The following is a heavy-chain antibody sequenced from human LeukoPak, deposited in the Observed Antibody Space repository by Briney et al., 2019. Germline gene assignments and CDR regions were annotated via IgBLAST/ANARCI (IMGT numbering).Heavy chain of an antibody. V-gene: IGHV1-18*01. CDR2: ISAYNGNT. J-gene: IGHJ4*02. CDR1: GYTFTSYG. D-gene: IGHD1-26*01. Sequence: GASVKVSCKASGYTFTSYGISWVRQAPGQGLEWMGWISAYNGNTNYAQKLQGRVTITADKSTSTAYMELSSLRSEDTAVYYCARVGRSGGSYFDYWGQGTLVTVSS. CDR3: ARVGRSGGSYFDY.